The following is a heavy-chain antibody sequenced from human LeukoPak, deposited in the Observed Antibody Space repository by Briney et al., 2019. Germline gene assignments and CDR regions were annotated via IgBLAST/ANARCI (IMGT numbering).Heavy chain of an antibody. J-gene: IGHJ6*02. CDR3: VRGDYSNYRVVYYYYGMDV. D-gene: IGHD4-11*01. CDR2: ISYDGSNK. V-gene: IGHV3-30-3*01. Sequence: GRSLRLSCAASGFTFSSYAMHWVRQAPGKGLEWVAVISYDGSNKYYADSVKGRFTISRDNSKNTLYLQMNSLRAEDTAVYYCVRGDYSNYRVVYYYYGMDVWGQGTTVTVSS. CDR1: GFTFSSYA.